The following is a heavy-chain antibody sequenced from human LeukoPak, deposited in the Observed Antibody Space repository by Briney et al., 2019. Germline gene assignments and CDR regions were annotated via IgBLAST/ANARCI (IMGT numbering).Heavy chain of an antibody. CDR1: GFTFSSYA. CDR2: IGASGGST. Sequence: GGSLRLSCATSGFTFSSYAMSWVRQAPGKGLEWVSGIGASGGSTYYADPVKGRFTISRDNSKNTLYLQMNSLRTEDTAVYYCAKAEGYDILTGLDYWGQGTLVTVSS. D-gene: IGHD3-9*01. V-gene: IGHV3-23*01. CDR3: AKAEGYDILTGLDY. J-gene: IGHJ4*02.